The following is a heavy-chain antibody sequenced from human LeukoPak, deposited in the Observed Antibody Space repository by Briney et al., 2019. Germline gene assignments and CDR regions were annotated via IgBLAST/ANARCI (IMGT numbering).Heavy chain of an antibody. V-gene: IGHV1-2*02. D-gene: IGHD6-13*01. CDR1: GYTFTGYY. J-gene: IGHJ6*02. Sequence: GASVKVSCEASGYTFTGYYMHWVRQAPGQGLEWMGWINPNSGGTNYAQKFQGRVTMTRDTSISTAYMELSRLRSDDTAVYYCARGTSAAGNPYYYYYYGMDVWGQGTTVTVSS. CDR3: ARGTSAAGNPYYYYYYGMDV. CDR2: INPNSGGT.